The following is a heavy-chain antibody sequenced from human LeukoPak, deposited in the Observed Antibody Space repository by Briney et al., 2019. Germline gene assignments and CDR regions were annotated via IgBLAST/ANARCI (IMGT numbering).Heavy chain of an antibody. CDR3: ARGNIAAAGHGAFDY. CDR2: ISYDGNNQ. J-gene: IGHJ4*02. V-gene: IGHV3-30-3*01. Sequence: GGSLRLSCAASAFTFSSYAMHWVRQAPGKGLEWVAVISYDGNNQYYADSVEGPFTISRDNSKNTLYLQMNSLRAEDTAVYLCARGNIAAAGHGAFDYWGQGTLVTVSS. CDR1: AFTFSSYA. D-gene: IGHD6-13*01.